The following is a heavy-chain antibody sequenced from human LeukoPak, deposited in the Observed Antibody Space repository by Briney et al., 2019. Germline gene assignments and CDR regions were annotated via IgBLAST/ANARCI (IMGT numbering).Heavy chain of an antibody. CDR3: ARLFSPDIVVVVAATDYFDY. CDR2: INHSGST. D-gene: IGHD2-15*01. CDR1: GGSFSGYY. Sequence: PSETLSLTCAVYGGSFSGYYWSWIRQPPGKGLEWIGEINHSGSTNYNPSLKSRVTISVDTSKNQFSLKLSSVTAADTAVYYCARLFSPDIVVVVAATDYFDYWGQGTLVTVSS. J-gene: IGHJ4*02. V-gene: IGHV4-34*01.